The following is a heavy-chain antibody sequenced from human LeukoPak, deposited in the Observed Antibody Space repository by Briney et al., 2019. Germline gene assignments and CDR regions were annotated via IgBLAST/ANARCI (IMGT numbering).Heavy chain of an antibody. D-gene: IGHD3-10*01. CDR3: ARGLWFGESRPYYYDY. J-gene: IGHJ4*02. Sequence: PSETLSLTCAVYGGSFSGYYWSWLRQPPGKGLEWIGEINDSGSTNYNPSLKSRVTISVDTSMHQFSLKLSSVTATDTAEYYCARGLWFGESRPYYYDYWGQGNLVTVST. V-gene: IGHV4-34*01. CDR2: INDSGST. CDR1: GGSFSGYY.